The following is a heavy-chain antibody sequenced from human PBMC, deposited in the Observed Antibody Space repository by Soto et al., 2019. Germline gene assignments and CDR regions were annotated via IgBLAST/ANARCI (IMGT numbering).Heavy chain of an antibody. V-gene: IGHV5-51*01. Sequence: PGESLKISCKASGYSFTRYWIGWVRQTPGKGLEWMGLIYPGDSGTRYSPSFQGHVTISADKSITTAYLQWSSLTASDTAMYYCARRGDSGGFIDYWGQGILVTVSS. D-gene: IGHD3-22*01. CDR2: IYPGDSGT. CDR1: GYSFTRYW. CDR3: ARRGDSGGFIDY. J-gene: IGHJ4*02.